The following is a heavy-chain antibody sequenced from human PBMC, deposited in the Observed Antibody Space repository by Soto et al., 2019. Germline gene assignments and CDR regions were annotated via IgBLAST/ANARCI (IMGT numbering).Heavy chain of an antibody. CDR2: INPSGGST. Sequence: ASVKVSCKASGYTFTSYYMHWVRQAPGQRLEWKGIINPSGGSTSYAQKFQGRVTMTRDTSTSTVYMELSSLRSEDTAVYYCAREVESDYGSGSYPLYYYGMDVWGQGTTVTVS. CDR1: GYTFTSYY. CDR3: AREVESDYGSGSYPLYYYGMDV. J-gene: IGHJ6*02. V-gene: IGHV1-46*01. D-gene: IGHD3-10*01.